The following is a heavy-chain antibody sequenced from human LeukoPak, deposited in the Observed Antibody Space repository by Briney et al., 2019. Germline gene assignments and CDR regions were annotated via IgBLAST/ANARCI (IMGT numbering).Heavy chain of an antibody. CDR2: TYYRSTWYN. CDR1: GASVSSNSVT. Sequence: SQTLSLTCAISGASVSSNSVTWNWIRQSPSRGLEWLGRTYYRSTWYNDYAVSVRGRITVNPDTSKNQFSLHLNSVTPEDTAVYYCARRLTQYDCFDPWGQGILVTVSS. J-gene: IGHJ5*02. V-gene: IGHV6-1*01. D-gene: IGHD2-2*01. CDR3: ARRLTQYDCFDP.